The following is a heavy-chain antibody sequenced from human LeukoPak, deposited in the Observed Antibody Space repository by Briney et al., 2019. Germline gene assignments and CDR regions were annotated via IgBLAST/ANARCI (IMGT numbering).Heavy chain of an antibody. D-gene: IGHD6-13*01. V-gene: IGHV4-59*01. CDR2: VYYTGST. J-gene: IGHJ3*02. CDR1: GGSISSYC. Sequence: KASETLSLTCTVSGGSISSYCWTWIRQPPGKGLEWIGYVYYTGSTNYNPSLKSRVTISVDTSKNQFSLKLSSVTAADTAMYYCVRRVATTGIYGFDIWGQGTMVTVSS. CDR3: VRRVATTGIYGFDI.